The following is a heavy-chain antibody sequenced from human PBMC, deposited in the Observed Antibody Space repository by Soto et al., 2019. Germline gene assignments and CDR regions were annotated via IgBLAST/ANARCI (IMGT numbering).Heavy chain of an antibody. Sequence: QITLKESGPPLVKPTQTLTLTCTFSGFSLSTNGEGVGWIRQPPGKALEWLGIIYWDDDKRYSPSLKSRLTITKDTSKNQVVLTMTNMDPVDTATYYCAHRRHEILTGYLHNWFDPWGQGTLVTVSS. CDR2: IYWDDDK. J-gene: IGHJ5*02. CDR3: AHRRHEILTGYLHNWFDP. D-gene: IGHD3-9*01. V-gene: IGHV2-5*02. CDR1: GFSLSTNGEG.